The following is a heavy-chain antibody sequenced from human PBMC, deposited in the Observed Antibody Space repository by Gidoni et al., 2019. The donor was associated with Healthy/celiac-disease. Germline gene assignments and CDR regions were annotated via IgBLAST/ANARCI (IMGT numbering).Heavy chain of an antibody. CDR2: IIPIFGTA. V-gene: IGHV1-69*01. D-gene: IGHD6-13*01. J-gene: IGHJ4*02. CDR3: ARGGIAAAQDFDY. Sequence: QVPLVQSVAEVKKPGSSVKVSCKASGGPFSSYAISWVRQAPGKGLEWMGGIIPIFGTANYAQKLQGRVTITADESTSTAYMELSSLRSEDTAVYYCARGGIAAAQDFDYWGQGTLVTVSS. CDR1: GGPFSSYA.